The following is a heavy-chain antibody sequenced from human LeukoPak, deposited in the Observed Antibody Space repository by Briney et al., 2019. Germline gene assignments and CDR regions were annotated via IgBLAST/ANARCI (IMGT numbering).Heavy chain of an antibody. V-gene: IGHV5-10-1*01. CDR1: GYSFTSYW. CDR2: IDPSDSYT. J-gene: IGHJ4*02. Sequence: GESLRISCKGSGYSFTSYWISWVRQMPGKGLEWMGRIDPSDSYTNYSPSFQGHVTISADKSISTAYLQWSSLKASGTAMYYCARHSEAGIAAAGTRYWGQGTLVTVSS. CDR3: ARHSEAGIAAAGTRY. D-gene: IGHD6-13*01.